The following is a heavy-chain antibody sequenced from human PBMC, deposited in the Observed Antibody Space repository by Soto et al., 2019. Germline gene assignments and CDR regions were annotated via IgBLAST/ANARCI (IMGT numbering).Heavy chain of an antibody. V-gene: IGHV1-18*01. CDR3: ASDFGNDLSAPGAVFDY. Sequence: GGSVKAYCKACGYPFNSDGISLGRKATGLGLEWMGWISAYNGNTNYAQKLQGRVIMTTDASTTTAYMELRSLRSDDTAIYYCASDFGNDLSAPGAVFDYWGQGTLGTSPQ. J-gene: IGHJ4*02. D-gene: IGHD3-16*01. CDR2: ISAYNGNT. CDR1: GYPFNSDG.